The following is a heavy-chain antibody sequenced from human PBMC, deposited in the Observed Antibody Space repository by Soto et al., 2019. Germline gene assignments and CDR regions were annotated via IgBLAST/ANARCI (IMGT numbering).Heavy chain of an antibody. V-gene: IGHV4-61*01. CDR3: ARDGSGRIAARLGWFDP. CDR2: IYHSGST. J-gene: IGHJ5*02. Sequence: SETLSLTCTVSGGSVSSGSYYWSWIRQPPGKGLEWIGYIYHSGSTNYNPSLKSRVTISVDTSKNQFSLKLSSVTAADTAVYYCARDGSGRIAARLGWFDPWGQGTLVTVSS. D-gene: IGHD6-6*01. CDR1: GGSVSSGSYY.